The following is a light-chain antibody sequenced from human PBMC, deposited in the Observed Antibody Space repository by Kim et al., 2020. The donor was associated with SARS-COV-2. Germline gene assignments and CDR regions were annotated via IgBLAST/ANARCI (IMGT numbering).Light chain of an antibody. V-gene: IGLV3-1*01. J-gene: IGLJ2*01. CDR1: KLGDKY. Sequence: SVSPGQTASITCSGEKLGDKYACWYQKKPGQSPVLVMYQDSKRPSGIPERLSGSNAGNTATLTISGTQAMDEADYYCQAWDSSTAVFGGGTQLTVL. CDR2: QDS. CDR3: QAWDSSTAV.